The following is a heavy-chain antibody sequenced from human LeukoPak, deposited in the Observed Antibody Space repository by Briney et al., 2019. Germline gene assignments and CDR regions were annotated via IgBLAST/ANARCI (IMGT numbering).Heavy chain of an antibody. D-gene: IGHD3-10*01. CDR3: ASPRVFRGIIPMDV. CDR1: GFTFSSYS. CDR2: ISSSGSTI. J-gene: IGHJ6*03. Sequence: GGSLRLSCAASGFTFSSYSMNWVRQAPGKGLEWVSYISSSGSTIYYADSVKGRFTISRDNAKNSLHLQINSLRAEDTAVYYCASPRVFRGIIPMDVWGKGTTVTVSS. V-gene: IGHV3-48*04.